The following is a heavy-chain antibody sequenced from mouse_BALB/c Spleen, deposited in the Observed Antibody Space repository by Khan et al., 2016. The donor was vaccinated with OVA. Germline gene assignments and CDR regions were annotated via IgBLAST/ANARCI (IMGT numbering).Heavy chain of an antibody. CDR1: GLNIKDTY. V-gene: IGHV14-3*02. CDR2: IDPPNGNT. Sequence: LVESGATVKLPCTAFGLNIKDTYMPLPKQWLEQVLQRLGRIDPPNGNTKYDPKFQGKATIIADTSSNTAYLQLSSLTSADNAVYYCARMTRKWGQGTTLTVSS. J-gene: IGHJ2*01. CDR3: ARMTRK.